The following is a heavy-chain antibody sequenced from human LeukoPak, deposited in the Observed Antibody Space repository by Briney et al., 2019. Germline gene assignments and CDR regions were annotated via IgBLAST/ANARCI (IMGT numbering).Heavy chain of an antibody. D-gene: IGHD3-22*01. Sequence: GGSLRLSCAASGFTFSSYSMNWVRQAPGKGLEWVSSISSSSSYIYYADSVKGRFTISRDNAKNTLYLQMNSLRAEDTAVYYCARDRGEHTRYYDDDYWGQGTLVTVSS. CDR1: GFTFSSYS. V-gene: IGHV3-21*01. CDR2: ISSSSSYI. J-gene: IGHJ4*02. CDR3: ARDRGEHTRYYDDDY.